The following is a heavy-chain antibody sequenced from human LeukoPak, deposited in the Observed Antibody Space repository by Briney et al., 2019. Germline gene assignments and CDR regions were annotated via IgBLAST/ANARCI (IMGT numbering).Heavy chain of an antibody. V-gene: IGHV1-2*02. D-gene: IGHD6-13*01. Sequence: ASVKVSCKASGYTLTGYYMHWVRQAPGQGLEWMGWMNPNSGGTKYAQKFQGRVTMTRDTSISTAYMELSRLRSDDTAMYYCARDAIHNSWHRYGMDVWGQGTSVTVSS. CDR3: ARDAIHNSWHRYGMDV. CDR2: MNPNSGGT. J-gene: IGHJ6*02. CDR1: GYTLTGYY.